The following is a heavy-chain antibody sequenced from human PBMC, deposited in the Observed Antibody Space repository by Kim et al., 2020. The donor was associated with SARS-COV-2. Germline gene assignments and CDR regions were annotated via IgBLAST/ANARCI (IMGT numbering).Heavy chain of an antibody. J-gene: IGHJ4*02. Sequence: PSLKSRVTRAVDTSKNQFSLKLSSVTAADTAVYYCARLRGIAVAGGYFDYWGQGTLVTVSS. D-gene: IGHD6-19*01. CDR3: ARLRGIAVAGGYFDY. V-gene: IGHV4-61*07.